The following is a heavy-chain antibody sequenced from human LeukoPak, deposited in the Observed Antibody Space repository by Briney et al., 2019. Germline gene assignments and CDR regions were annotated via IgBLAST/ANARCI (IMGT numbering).Heavy chain of an antibody. CDR1: GFTFSSYG. D-gene: IGHD5-12*01. V-gene: IGHV3-21*01. Sequence: PGGSLRLSCAASGFTFSSYGMNWVRQAPGKGLEWVSSIGRSPSYIYYADSVKGRFTISRDNAKDSLDLQMSSLRAEDTAVYCCARLTSYNHDYSGRYGLDVWGQGTTVTVSS. CDR3: ARLTSYNHDYSGRYGLDV. J-gene: IGHJ6*02. CDR2: IGRSPSYI.